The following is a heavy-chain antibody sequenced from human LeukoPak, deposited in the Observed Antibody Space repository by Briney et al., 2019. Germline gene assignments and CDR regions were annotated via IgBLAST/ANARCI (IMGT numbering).Heavy chain of an antibody. V-gene: IGHV4-39*01. CDR3: ARRLLPTHYFDY. CDR1: GGSISSSSYY. D-gene: IGHD2-15*01. Sequence: PSETLSLTCTVSGGSISSSSYYWGWIRQPPGKGLEWIGSIYYSGSTYYNPSLKSRVTISVDTSKNQFSLKLSSVTAADTAVYYCARRLLPTHYFDYWGQGTLVTVSS. CDR2: IYYSGST. J-gene: IGHJ4*02.